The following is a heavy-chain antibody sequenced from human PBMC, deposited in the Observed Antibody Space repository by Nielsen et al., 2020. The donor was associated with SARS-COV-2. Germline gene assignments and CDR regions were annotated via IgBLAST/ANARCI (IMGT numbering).Heavy chain of an antibody. J-gene: IGHJ6*03. V-gene: IGHV5-51*01. Sequence: KISCKGSGYSFTSYWIGWVRQMPGKGLEWMGIIYPGDSDTRYSPSFQGQVTISADKSISTAYLQWSSLKASDTAMYYCARLAYYDFWSGYAGPYYYYMDVWGKGTTVTVSS. D-gene: IGHD3-3*01. CDR3: ARLAYYDFWSGYAGPYYYYMDV. CDR1: GYSFTSYW. CDR2: IYPGDSDT.